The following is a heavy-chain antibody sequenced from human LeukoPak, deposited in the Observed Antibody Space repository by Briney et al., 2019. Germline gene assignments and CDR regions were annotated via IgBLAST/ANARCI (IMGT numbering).Heavy chain of an antibody. CDR2: ISSSSSTI. CDR1: GFTFSSYS. D-gene: IGHD3-16*01. CDR3: ARPDRGGSYSNFDY. V-gene: IGHV3-48*01. J-gene: IGHJ4*02. Sequence: GGSLRLSCAASGFTFSSYSMNWVRQAPGKGLEGVSYISSSSSTIYYADSVKGRFTISRDNAKNSLYLQMNSLRAEDTAVYYCARPDRGGSYSNFDYWGQGTLVTVSS.